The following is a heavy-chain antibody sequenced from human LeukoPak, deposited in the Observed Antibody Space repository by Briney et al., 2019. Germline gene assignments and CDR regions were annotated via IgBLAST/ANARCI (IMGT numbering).Heavy chain of an antibody. D-gene: IGHD3-9*01. J-gene: IGHJ4*02. CDR1: GGSFSDYY. V-gene: IGHV4-34*01. CDR3: ARQTSSYDILTGEPNDY. Sequence: PSETLSLTCAVYGGSFSDYYWSWIRQPPGKGLEWIGEINHSGSTNYNPSLKSRVTISMDTSKNQFSLKLSSVTAADTAVYYCARQTSSYDILTGEPNDYWGQGTLVTVSS. CDR2: INHSGST.